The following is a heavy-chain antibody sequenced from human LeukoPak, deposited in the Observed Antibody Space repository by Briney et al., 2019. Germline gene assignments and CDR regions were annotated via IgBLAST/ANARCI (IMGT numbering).Heavy chain of an antibody. CDR2: INHSGYT. V-gene: IGHV4-34*01. CDR1: GVSFDDYY. CDR3: TRMTRGHDY. D-gene: IGHD4-11*01. Sequence: SETLSLTCAVSGVSFDDYYWSWVRQTPGKGLEWIGEINHSGYTKDNPSLKSRVTLSIDTSRKQFSLNLRSVTVADAGIYYCTRMTRGHDYWGQGTQVTVSS. J-gene: IGHJ4*02.